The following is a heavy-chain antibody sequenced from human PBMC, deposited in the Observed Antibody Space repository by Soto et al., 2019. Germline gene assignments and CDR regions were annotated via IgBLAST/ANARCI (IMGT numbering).Heavy chain of an antibody. CDR2: IHYSGST. V-gene: IGHV4-59*11. Sequence: PSETLSLTCTVSGVSITSHHWTWIRQSPGKGLEWIGNIHYSGSTHSSPSLKSRLTISLGTSQNQSSLKLYSVTTADTAVYFCAGGGPGHPFDYWGQGTQVTVSS. CDR1: GVSITSHH. D-gene: IGHD7-27*01. J-gene: IGHJ4*02. CDR3: AGGGPGHPFDY.